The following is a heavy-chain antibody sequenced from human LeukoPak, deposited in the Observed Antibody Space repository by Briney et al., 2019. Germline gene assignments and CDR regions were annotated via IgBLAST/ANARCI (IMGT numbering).Heavy chain of an antibody. CDR2: INHSGST. CDR1: GGSISSYY. V-gene: IGHV4-34*01. J-gene: IGHJ4*02. Sequence: PETLSLTCTVSGGSISSYYWSWIRQPPGKGLEWIGEINHSGSTNYNPSLKSRVTISVDTSKNQFSLKLSSVTAADTAVYYCARAILSGYPDSWGQGTLVIVFS. CDR3: ARAILSGYPDS. D-gene: IGHD3-3*01.